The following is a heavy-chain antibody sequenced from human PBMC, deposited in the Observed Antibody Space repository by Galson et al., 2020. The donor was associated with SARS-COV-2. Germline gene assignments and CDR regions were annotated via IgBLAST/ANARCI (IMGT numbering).Heavy chain of an antibody. Sequence: GGSLRLSCAASGFTFSSYAMSWVRQAPGKGLEWVSAISGSGGSTYYADSVKGRFTISRDNSKNTLYLQMNSLRAEDTAVYYCAKAKGGGYRFLEWLFLTGWGQGTLVTVSS. CDR1: GFTFSSYA. CDR3: AKAKGGGYRFLEWLFLTG. V-gene: IGHV3-23*01. J-gene: IGHJ4*02. D-gene: IGHD3-3*01. CDR2: ISGSGGST.